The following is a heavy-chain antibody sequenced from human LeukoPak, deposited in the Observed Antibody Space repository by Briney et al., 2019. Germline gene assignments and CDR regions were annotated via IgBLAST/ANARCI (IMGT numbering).Heavy chain of an antibody. V-gene: IGHV3-23*01. CDR3: ARKYDSLRERKYYFDY. J-gene: IGHJ4*02. CDR2: ISGSGGST. Sequence: GGSLRLSCAASGFTFSDYYMSWIRQAPGKGLEWVSAISGSGGSTYYADSVKGRFTISRDNSKNTLYLQMNSLRAEDTAVYYCARKYDSLRERKYYFDYWGQGTLVTVSS. D-gene: IGHD3-22*01. CDR1: GFTFSDYY.